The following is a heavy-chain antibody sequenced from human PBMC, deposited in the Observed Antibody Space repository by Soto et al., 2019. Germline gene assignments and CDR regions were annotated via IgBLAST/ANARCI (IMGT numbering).Heavy chain of an antibody. CDR1: GFTFDDYA. Sequence: EVQLEESGGALVQPGRSLRLSCAASGFTFDDYAMHWVRQVLGKGLEWVSSISWNSGNIGYADSVKGRFTTSRDNAKNSLYLQMNSLRPEYTALYYCLRSKGGYSYGTPFDYWGQGTLVTVST. CDR2: ISWNSGNI. CDR3: LRSKGGYSYGTPFDY. J-gene: IGHJ4*02. V-gene: IGHV3-9*01. D-gene: IGHD5-18*01.